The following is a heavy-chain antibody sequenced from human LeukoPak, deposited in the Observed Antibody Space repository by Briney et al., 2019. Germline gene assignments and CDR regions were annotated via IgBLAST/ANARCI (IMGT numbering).Heavy chain of an antibody. CDR1: GFTFSSYA. V-gene: IGHV3-23*01. D-gene: IGHD3-22*01. CDR3: AKDGGVGGDYYDSSGYYLSPY. J-gene: IGHJ4*02. Sequence: PGGSLRLSCAASGFTFSSYAMSWVRQAPGKGLEWVSAISGSGGSTYYADSVKGRSTISRENSKNTLYLQMNSLRAEDTAVYYCAKDGGVGGDYYDSSGYYLSPYWGQGTLVTVSS. CDR2: ISGSGGST.